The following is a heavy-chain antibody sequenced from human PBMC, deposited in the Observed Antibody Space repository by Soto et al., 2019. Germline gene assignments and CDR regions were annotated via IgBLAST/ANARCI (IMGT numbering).Heavy chain of an antibody. CDR2: IYYSGST. Sequence: SETLSLTCTVSGGSISSSSYYWGWIRQPPGKGLEWIGSIYYSGSTYYNPSLKSRVTISVDTSKNQFSLKLSSVTAADTAVYYCARDLWPSSSSLVWFDPWGQGTLVTVSS. D-gene: IGHD6-6*01. V-gene: IGHV4-39*02. CDR1: GGSISSSSYY. J-gene: IGHJ5*02. CDR3: ARDLWPSSSSLVWFDP.